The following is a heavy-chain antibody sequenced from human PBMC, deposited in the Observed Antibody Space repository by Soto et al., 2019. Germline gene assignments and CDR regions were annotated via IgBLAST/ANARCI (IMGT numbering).Heavy chain of an antibody. CDR3: AKVPDLGYYDILTGYQQYYYYGMDV. V-gene: IGHV3-30*18. J-gene: IGHJ6*02. CDR1: GFTFSSYG. Sequence: GGSLRLSCAASGFTFSSYGMHWVRQAPGKGLEWVAVISYDGSNKYYADSVKGRFTISRDNSKNTLYLQMNSLRAEDTAVYYCAKVPDLGYYDILTGYQQYYYYGMDVWGQGTTVTVSS. CDR2: ISYDGSNK. D-gene: IGHD3-9*01.